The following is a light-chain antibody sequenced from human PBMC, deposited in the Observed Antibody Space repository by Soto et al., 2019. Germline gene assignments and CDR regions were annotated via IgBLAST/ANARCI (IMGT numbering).Light chain of an antibody. CDR3: KAWDSSTVV. V-gene: IGLV3-1*01. CDR1: KLGSKY. J-gene: IGLJ2*01. Sequence: SYELTQPPSVSVSPGQTAGITCSGDKLGSKYVCWYQQKPGQSPVVVIYQDSKRPSGIPERFSGSNSENTATLTISGTQAMDEDDYYCKAWDSSTVVFGGGTKLTVL. CDR2: QDS.